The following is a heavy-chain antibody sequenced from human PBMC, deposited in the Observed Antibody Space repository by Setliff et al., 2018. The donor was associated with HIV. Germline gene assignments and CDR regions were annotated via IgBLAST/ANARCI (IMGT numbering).Heavy chain of an antibody. CDR1: GYTFNNYG. Sequence: AASVKVSCKASGYTFNNYGISWVRQAPGQGLEWMGWINTHSGYTNYAQNVQGRVTVTMDTSTSTAYMELRSLKSDDTAVYYCARDREGVRLSMIIEGPFDPWGQGTLVTVSS. CDR2: INTHSGYT. J-gene: IGHJ5*02. CDR3: ARDREGVRLSMIIEGPFDP. D-gene: IGHD3-22*01. V-gene: IGHV1-18*01.